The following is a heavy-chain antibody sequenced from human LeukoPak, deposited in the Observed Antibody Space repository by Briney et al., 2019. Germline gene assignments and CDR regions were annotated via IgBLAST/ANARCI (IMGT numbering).Heavy chain of an antibody. CDR3: AREYYYDSSGLDAFDI. CDR1: GGSISSYY. D-gene: IGHD3-22*01. Sequence: SETLSLTCTVSGGSISSYYWSWIRQPPGKGPEWIGYIYYSGSTNYNPSLKSRVTISVDTSKNQFSLKLSSVTAADTAVYYCAREYYYDSSGLDAFDIWGQGTMVTVSS. J-gene: IGHJ3*02. V-gene: IGHV4-59*01. CDR2: IYYSGST.